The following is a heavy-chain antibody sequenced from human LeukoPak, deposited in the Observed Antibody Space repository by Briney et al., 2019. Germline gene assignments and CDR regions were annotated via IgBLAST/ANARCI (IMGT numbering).Heavy chain of an antibody. CDR3: ARGGFRSGSYIPSNWFDP. D-gene: IGHD3-10*01. V-gene: IGHV4-39*07. CDR1: GGSISSSSYY. J-gene: IGHJ5*02. CDR2: IYYSGST. Sequence: SETLSLTCTVSGGSISSSSYYWGWIRQPPGKGLEWIGSIYYSGSTYYNPSLKSRVTISVDTSKNQFSLKLCSVTAADTAVYYCARGGFRSGSYIPSNWFDPWGQGTLVTVSS.